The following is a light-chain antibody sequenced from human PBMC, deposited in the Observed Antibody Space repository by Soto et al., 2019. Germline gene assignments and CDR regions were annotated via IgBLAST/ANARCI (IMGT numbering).Light chain of an antibody. CDR1: QSITNW. CDR3: QQYHSYPFP. Sequence: DIQMTQSPSTLSASVGDRLSITCRASQSITNWLAWYQQKPGKAPKLLIYKASSLQSEVPSRFSGSASGPEFTLNISSLQPDDFATYYCQQYHSYPFPFGPGTKVDIK. CDR2: KAS. J-gene: IGKJ3*01. V-gene: IGKV1-5*03.